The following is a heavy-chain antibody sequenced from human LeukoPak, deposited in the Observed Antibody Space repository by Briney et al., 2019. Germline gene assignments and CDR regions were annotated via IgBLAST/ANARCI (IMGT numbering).Heavy chain of an antibody. CDR3: ARDREVGATIHDY. D-gene: IGHD1-26*01. CDR1: AFTFSNYY. V-gene: IGHV3-7*01. Sequence: GGSLRLSCAASAFTFSNYYMSWVRQVPGKGLEWVANIKPGGSDKSYVDSVKGRFTISRDNAENSLYLQLSSLRVDDTAVYFCARDREVGATIHDYWGQGTLVTVSS. J-gene: IGHJ4*02. CDR2: IKPGGSDK.